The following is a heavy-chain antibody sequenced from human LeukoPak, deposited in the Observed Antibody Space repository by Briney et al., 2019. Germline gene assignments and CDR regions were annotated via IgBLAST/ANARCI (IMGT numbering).Heavy chain of an antibody. Sequence: SETLSLTCTVSGGSVSSYSWSWIRQPPGKGLEWIGYFYYSGSTNYSPSLKSRVTISVDTSKSQFSLKLTSVTAADTAVYYCARTRSQGIAAQYFDYWGQRTLVTVSS. J-gene: IGHJ4*02. CDR2: FYYSGST. V-gene: IGHV4-59*08. D-gene: IGHD6-13*01. CDR3: ARTRSQGIAAQYFDY. CDR1: GGSVSSYS.